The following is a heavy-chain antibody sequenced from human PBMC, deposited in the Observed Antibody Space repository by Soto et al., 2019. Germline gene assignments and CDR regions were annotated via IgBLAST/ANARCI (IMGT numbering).Heavy chain of an antibody. J-gene: IGHJ5*02. CDR1: GYSFTSYW. Sequence: PGESLKISCXSSGYSFTSYWISWVRQMPGKGLEWMGRIDPSDSYTNYSPSFQGHVTTTYLQCDSLKASDSAMYFCARHDQSYVASWGQGTLVTVSS. D-gene: IGHD1-26*01. CDR3: ARHDQSYVAS. CDR2: IDPSDSYT. V-gene: IGHV5-10-1*01.